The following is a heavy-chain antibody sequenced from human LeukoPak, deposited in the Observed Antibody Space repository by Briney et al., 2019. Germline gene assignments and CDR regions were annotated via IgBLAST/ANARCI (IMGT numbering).Heavy chain of an antibody. V-gene: IGHV3-33*08. J-gene: IGHJ5*02. D-gene: IGHD6-6*01. CDR2: IWYDGSNK. CDR3: ARDHIPSSSGWFDP. Sequence: GRSLRLSCAASGFTFNSFAMHWVRQAPGKGLEWVAVIWYDGSNKYYADSVKGRFIISRDNSKNTLYLQMNSLRAEDTAVYYCARDHIPSSSGWFDPWGQGTLVTVSS. CDR1: GFTFNSFA.